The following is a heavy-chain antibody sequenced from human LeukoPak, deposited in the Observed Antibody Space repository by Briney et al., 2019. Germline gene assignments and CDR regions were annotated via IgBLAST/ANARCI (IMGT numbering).Heavy chain of an antibody. J-gene: IGHJ4*02. CDR2: INSDGIST. CDR3: ARDPGSIAAH. V-gene: IGHV3-74*01. CDR1: GFTFSSCW. D-gene: IGHD6-6*01. Sequence: GGSLRLSCAASGFTFSSCWVHWVRQAPGKGLVWVSHINSDGISTGYVDSVKGRFIISRDNAKNSLYLQMNSLRAEDTAVYYCARDPGSIAAHWGQGTRVSVSS.